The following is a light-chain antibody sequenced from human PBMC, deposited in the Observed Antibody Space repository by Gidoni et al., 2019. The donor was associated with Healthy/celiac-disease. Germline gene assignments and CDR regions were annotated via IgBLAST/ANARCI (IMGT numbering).Light chain of an antibody. CDR3: MQGTHWPPWT. V-gene: IGKV2-30*01. Sequence: VVVTPSPLSLPVTLGQPASISCRSSQSLVYSDGNTYLNWFQQRPGQSPRRLIYKVSNRDSGVPDRFSGSGSGTDFTLKISRVEAEDVGVYYCMQGTHWPPWTFGQGTKVEIK. J-gene: IGKJ1*01. CDR2: KVS. CDR1: QSLVYSDGNTY.